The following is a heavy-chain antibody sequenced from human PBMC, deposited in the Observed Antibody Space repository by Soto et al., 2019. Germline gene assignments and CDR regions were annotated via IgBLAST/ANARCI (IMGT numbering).Heavy chain of an antibody. V-gene: IGHV3-23*01. CDR1: GFIFSSYA. CDR2: ISGSGSST. CDR3: AKARSGFYLYYFDY. J-gene: IGHJ4*02. Sequence: AGGSLRLSCAASGFIFSSYAMNWVRQTPGKGLEWVSGISGSGSSTYYADSVKGRFTISRDNSKKTLYLQMNSLRAEDTAVYYCAKARSGFYLYYFDYWGQGTLVTVSS. D-gene: IGHD3-22*01.